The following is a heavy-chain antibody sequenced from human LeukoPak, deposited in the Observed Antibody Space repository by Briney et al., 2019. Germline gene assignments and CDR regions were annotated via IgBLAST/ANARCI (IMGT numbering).Heavy chain of an antibody. CDR1: GFSFSNAW. Sequence: PGGSLRLSCATSGFSFSNAWMNWVRQTPGKGLEWVSTISSGGSSTYYADSVKGRFTISRDNSKSTLFLQMSSLRAEDAAVYYCAKDMDTMMVIFNPTWGQGTLVTVSS. J-gene: IGHJ5*02. D-gene: IGHD3-22*01. CDR3: AKDMDTMMVIFNPT. V-gene: IGHV3-23*01. CDR2: ISSGGSST.